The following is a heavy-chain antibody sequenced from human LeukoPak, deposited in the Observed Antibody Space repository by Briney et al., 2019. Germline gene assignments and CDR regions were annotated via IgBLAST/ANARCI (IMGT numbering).Heavy chain of an antibody. V-gene: IGHV3-53*01. D-gene: IGHD5-24*01. CDR3: AKDLEVEMATIGFDY. CDR1: GFTFSDHY. Sequence: GGSLILSCVASGFTFSDHYMDWVRQAPGKGLEWVSVIYSGGSTYYADSVKGRFTISRDNSKNTLYLQMNSLRAEDTAVYYCAKDLEVEMATIGFDYWGQEPWSPSPQ. J-gene: IGHJ4*01. CDR2: IYSGGST.